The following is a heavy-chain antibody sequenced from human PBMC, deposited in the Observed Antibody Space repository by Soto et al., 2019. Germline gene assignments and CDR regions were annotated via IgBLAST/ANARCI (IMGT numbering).Heavy chain of an antibody. CDR2: ISAYNGNT. J-gene: IGHJ5*02. Sequence: GASVKVSCKASGYTFTSYGISWVRQAPGQGLEWMGWISAYNGNTNYAQKLQGRVTMTTDTSTSTAYMELRSLRSDDTAVYYCARDLSSCAVAGIGFDPWGQGTLVTVSS. CDR3: ARDLSSCAVAGIGFDP. CDR1: GYTFTSYG. D-gene: IGHD6-19*01. V-gene: IGHV1-18*01.